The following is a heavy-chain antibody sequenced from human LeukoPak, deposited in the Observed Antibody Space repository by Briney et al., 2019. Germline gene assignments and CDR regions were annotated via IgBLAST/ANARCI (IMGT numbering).Heavy chain of an antibody. J-gene: IGHJ6*03. CDR1: GFTFSSCG. CDR3: AKGGAVSSKSITMIRGTRRYYYYMDV. D-gene: IGHD3-10*01. CDR2: LSDSGGST. Sequence: GGTLRLSCAASGFTFSSCGMSWVRQAPGKGLEWVSALSDSGGSTFYADSVKGRFTVSRDNSKNTLYLQMNRLRAEDTAVYYCAKGGAVSSKSITMIRGTRRYYYYMDVWGKGTTVTISS. V-gene: IGHV3-23*01.